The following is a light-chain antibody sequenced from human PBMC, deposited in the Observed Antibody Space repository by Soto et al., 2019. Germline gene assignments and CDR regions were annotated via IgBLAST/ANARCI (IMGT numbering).Light chain of an antibody. J-gene: IGKJ4*01. Sequence: DIQMTQSPSTLSASVGDRVTITCRASQSVSGWLAWYRQKPGKAPELLIYSASTLDTGVPSRFSGSGSGTEFTLTVSSLQPDDFATYYCQQYETYPLTFGGGTKIDI. CDR1: QSVSGW. CDR2: SAS. V-gene: IGKV1-5*03. CDR3: QQYETYPLT.